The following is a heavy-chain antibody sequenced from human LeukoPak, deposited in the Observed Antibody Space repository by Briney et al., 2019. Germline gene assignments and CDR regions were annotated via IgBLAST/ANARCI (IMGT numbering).Heavy chain of an antibody. D-gene: IGHD5-12*01. CDR2: IIPIFGTA. V-gene: IGHV1-69*13. CDR1: GGTFSSYA. Sequence: GASVKVSCKASGGTFSSYAISWVRQAPGQGLEWMGGIIPIFGTANYAQKFQGRVTITADESTSTAYMELSSLRSEDTAVYYCARDSSRGYSGYESDYWGQGTLVTVSS. J-gene: IGHJ4*02. CDR3: ARDSSRGYSGYESDY.